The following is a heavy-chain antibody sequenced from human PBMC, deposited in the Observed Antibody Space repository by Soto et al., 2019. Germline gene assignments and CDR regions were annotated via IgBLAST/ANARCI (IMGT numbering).Heavy chain of an antibody. D-gene: IGHD3-10*01. V-gene: IGHV4-61*01. J-gene: IGHJ4*02. CDR2: IYYSGST. CDR1: GGSVSSGSYY. Sequence: QVQLQESGPGLVKPSETLSLTCTVSGGSVSSGSYYWSWIRQPPGKGLEWIGYIYYSGSTNYNPSLRSRATISEDTAKNQSPLKLSSGTAADRAVDYGGRGGGPVRWCGGLGGGGNYFDYWGQGTLVTVSS. CDR3: GRGGGPVRWCGGLGGGGNYFDY.